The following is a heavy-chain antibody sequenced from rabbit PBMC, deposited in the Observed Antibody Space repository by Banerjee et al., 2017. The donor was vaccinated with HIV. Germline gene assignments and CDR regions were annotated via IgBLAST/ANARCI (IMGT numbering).Heavy chain of an antibody. V-gene: IGHV1S45*01. CDR2: INTSSGNT. D-gene: IGHD4-2*01. Sequence: QEQLVESGGGLVQPGGSLKLSCKASGFDFSSYGVSWVRQAPGKGLEWIACINTSSGNTVYASWAKGRFTISKTSPTTVTLQMTSLTAADTATYFCARDLGSLWGPGTLVTVS. CDR1: GFDFSSYG. CDR3: ARDLGSL. J-gene: IGHJ4*01.